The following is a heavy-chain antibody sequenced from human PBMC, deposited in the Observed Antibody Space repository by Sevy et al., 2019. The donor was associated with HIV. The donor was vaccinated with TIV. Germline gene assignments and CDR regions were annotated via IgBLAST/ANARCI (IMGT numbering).Heavy chain of an antibody. CDR3: ASVGYYESTAHKEDLGGY. J-gene: IGHJ4*02. D-gene: IGHD3-16*01. V-gene: IGHV1-24*01. CDR2: FDPEDGEP. CDR1: GNTLSDLS. Sequence: ASVKVSCKVSGNTLSDLSMHWVRQSPGKGFEWIGGFDPEDGEPIYARKFQGRVTVTEDTSTDTAYMELSSLRSEDTAVYYWASVGYYESTAHKEDLGGYWGQGTLVTVSS.